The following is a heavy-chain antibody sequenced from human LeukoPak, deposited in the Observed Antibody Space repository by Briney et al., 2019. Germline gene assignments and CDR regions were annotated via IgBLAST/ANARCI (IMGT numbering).Heavy chain of an antibody. J-gene: IGHJ4*02. Sequence: PGGSLRLSCAASGFTFTDYWMHWVRQVPGKGLVWVSIINTDTRGTYYADSVKGRFTISRDNAKNTLSLQMNSLRAEDTAVYYCARAGAYRFDYWGQGTLVTVSS. CDR3: ARAGAYRFDY. D-gene: IGHD3-16*01. CDR2: INTDTRGT. CDR1: GFTFTDYW. V-gene: IGHV3-74*01.